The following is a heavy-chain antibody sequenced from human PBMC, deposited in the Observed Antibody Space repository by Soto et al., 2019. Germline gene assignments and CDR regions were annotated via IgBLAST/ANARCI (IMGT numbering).Heavy chain of an antibody. CDR1: GGTFRNSA. V-gene: IGHV1-69*13. CDR3: AKVMAAAGYDS. D-gene: IGHD3-16*01. J-gene: IGHJ4*02. Sequence: SGQVSFKSSGGTFRNSAIRWVRQDPGQGLEWMGGIIPVFGTVNYAQKFEGRVTITADESTSTVFMEMSRLTSEDTAVYYCAKVMAAAGYDSWGQGTLVTVSA. CDR2: IIPVFGTV.